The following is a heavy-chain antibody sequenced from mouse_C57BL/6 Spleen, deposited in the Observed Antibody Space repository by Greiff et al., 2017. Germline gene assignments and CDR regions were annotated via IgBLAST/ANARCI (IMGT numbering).Heavy chain of an antibody. Sequence: VKLMESGAELARPGASVKLSCKASGYTFTSYGISWVKQRTGQGLEWIGEIYPRSGNTYYNEKFKGKATLTADKSSSTAYMELRSLTSEDSAVYFCARELGDYSMDYWGQGTSVTVSS. D-gene: IGHD4-1*01. CDR1: GYTFTSYG. CDR2: IYPRSGNT. V-gene: IGHV1-81*01. J-gene: IGHJ4*01. CDR3: ARELGDYSMDY.